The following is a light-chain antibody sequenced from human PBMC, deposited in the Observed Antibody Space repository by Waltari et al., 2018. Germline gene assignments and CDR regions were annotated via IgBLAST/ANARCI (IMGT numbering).Light chain of an antibody. CDR2: VHIDGSH. V-gene: IGLV4-69*01. CDR3: QTWGSGIVV. CDR1: SGHTTYP. J-gene: IGLJ3*02. Sequence: QVVLTQSPSASASLGASVNLTCTLDSGHTTYPIAWPQQQPEKGHTYLMEVHIDGSHTTADRVPDRFAGSSAGAERYLIVSSLQSEDEAEYYCQTWGSGIVVFGRGTKLTVL.